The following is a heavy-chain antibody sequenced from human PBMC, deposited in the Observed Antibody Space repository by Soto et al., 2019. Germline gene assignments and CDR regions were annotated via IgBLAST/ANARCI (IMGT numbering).Heavy chain of an antibody. Sequence: ASVKVSCKASGYTFTSYGISWVRQAPGQGLEWMGWISAYNGNTNYAQKFQGRVTMTEDTSTDTAYMELSSLRSEDTAVYYCATTLYGFWTPPGFDYWGQGTLVTVSS. CDR2: ISAYNGNT. D-gene: IGHD3-3*01. CDR1: GYTFTSYG. CDR3: ATTLYGFWTPPGFDY. J-gene: IGHJ4*02. V-gene: IGHV1-18*01.